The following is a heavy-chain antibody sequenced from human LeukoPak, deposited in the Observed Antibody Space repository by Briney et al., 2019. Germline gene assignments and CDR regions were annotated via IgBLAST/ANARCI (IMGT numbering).Heavy chain of an antibody. V-gene: IGHV3-30*03. CDR3: MATPIDD. Sequence: GGSLRLSCAASGSTFSTYNMHWVRQAPGKGLEWVAVILSDGSKKYYAESVKGRFTISRDNSKNTLYLQMNSLRTEDTAVYYCMATPIDDWGQGTLVTVSS. D-gene: IGHD5-24*01. CDR1: GSTFSTYN. CDR2: ILSDGSKK. J-gene: IGHJ4*02.